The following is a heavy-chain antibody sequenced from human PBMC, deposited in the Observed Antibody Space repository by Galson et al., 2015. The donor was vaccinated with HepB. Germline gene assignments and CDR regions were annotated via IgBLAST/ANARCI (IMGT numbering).Heavy chain of an antibody. V-gene: IGHV1-69*02. CDR1: GGTFSSYT. D-gene: IGHD3-22*01. CDR2: IIPILGIA. CDR3: ASSPSGYYHYNWFDP. J-gene: IGHJ5*02. Sequence: SVKVSCKASGGTFSSYTISWVRQAPGQGLEWMGRIIPILGIANYAQKFQGRVTITADKSTSTAYMELSSLRSEDTAVYYCASSPSGYYHYNWFDPWGQGTLVTVSS.